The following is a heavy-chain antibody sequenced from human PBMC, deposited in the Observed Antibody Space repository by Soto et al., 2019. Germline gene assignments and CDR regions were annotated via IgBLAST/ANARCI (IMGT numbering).Heavy chain of an antibody. Sequence: GASVKVSCKASGYTFTSYGISWVRQAPGQGLEWMGRISAYNGNTNYAQKLQGRVTMTTDTSTSTAYMELSSLRSEDTAVYYCATLPSIVFGVGGYYYYYGMDVWGQGTTVTVSS. CDR1: GYTFTSYG. J-gene: IGHJ6*02. V-gene: IGHV1-18*01. D-gene: IGHD3-10*02. CDR2: ISAYNGNT. CDR3: ATLPSIVFGVGGYYYYYGMDV.